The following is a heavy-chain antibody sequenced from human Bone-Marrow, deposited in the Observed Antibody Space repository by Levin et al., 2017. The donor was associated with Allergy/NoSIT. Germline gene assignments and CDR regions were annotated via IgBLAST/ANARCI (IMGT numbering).Heavy chain of an antibody. V-gene: IGHV3-23*01. Sequence: GGSLRLSCAASGFTVSTSAMSWVRQATGKGLEWVSSMTGSGDFTYYAESVKGRFTISRDNSKNTLFLQMDCLRVEDTALYYCAKDSKTLITWGWVGPWGQGTLVTVSS. CDR3: AKDSKTLITWGWVGP. D-gene: IGHD3-16*01. CDR1: GFTVSTSA. CDR2: MTGSGDFT. J-gene: IGHJ5*02.